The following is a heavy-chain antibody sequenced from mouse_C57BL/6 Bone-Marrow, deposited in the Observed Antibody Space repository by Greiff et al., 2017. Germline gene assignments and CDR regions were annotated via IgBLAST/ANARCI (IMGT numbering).Heavy chain of an antibody. CDR3: ARENYYGSKGY. V-gene: IGHV1-82*01. J-gene: IGHJ2*01. CDR2: IYPGDGDT. D-gene: IGHD1-1*01. CDR1: GYAFSSSW. Sequence: QVQLQQSGPELVKPGASVKISCKASGYAFSSSWMNWVKQRPGKGLEWIGRIYPGDGDTNYNGKFKGKATLTADKSSSTAYMQLSSLTSEDSAVYFCARENYYGSKGYWGQCTTLTVSS.